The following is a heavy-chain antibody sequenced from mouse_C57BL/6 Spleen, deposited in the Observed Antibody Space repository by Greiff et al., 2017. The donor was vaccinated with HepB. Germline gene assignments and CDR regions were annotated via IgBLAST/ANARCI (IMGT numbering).Heavy chain of an antibody. V-gene: IGHV6-3*01. CDR3: TRGGFTTVYFDY. CDR2: IRLKSDNYAT. CDR1: GFTFSNYW. Sequence: EVKLMESGGGLVQPGGSMKLSCVASGFTFSNYWMNWVRQSPEKGLEWVAQIRLKSDNYATHYAESVKGRFTISRDDSKSSVYLQMNNLRAEDTGIYYCTRGGFTTVYFDYWGQGTTLTVSS. J-gene: IGHJ2*01. D-gene: IGHD1-1*01.